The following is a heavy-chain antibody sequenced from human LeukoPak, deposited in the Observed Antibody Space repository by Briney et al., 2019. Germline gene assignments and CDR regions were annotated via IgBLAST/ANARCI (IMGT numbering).Heavy chain of an antibody. D-gene: IGHD3-22*01. CDR2: INPNSGGT. V-gene: IGHV1-2*02. CDR3: ARVFGVDSSGYSPDY. J-gene: IGHJ4*02. Sequence: ASVKVSCKASGYTFTGYYMHWVRQAPGQGLEWMGWINPNSGGTNYAQKFQGRVTMTRGTSIRTAYMELSRLRSDDTAVYYCARVFGVDSSGYSPDYWGQGTLVTVSS. CDR1: GYTFTGYY.